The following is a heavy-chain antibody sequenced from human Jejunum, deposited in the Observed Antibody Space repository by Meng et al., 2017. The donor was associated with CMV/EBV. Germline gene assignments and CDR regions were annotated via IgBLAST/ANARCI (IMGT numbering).Heavy chain of an antibody. CDR2: IRYDGSNK. Sequence: GVTFGSDGMDGVRQAPGKGVEWVTFIRYDGSNKYYADSVKGRFTISRDNSKNTLYLQMHSLRAEDTAVYYCAKRGDYGATYDMDVWGQGTTVTVSS. CDR3: AKRGDYGATYDMDV. V-gene: IGHV3-30*02. CDR1: GVTFGSDG. D-gene: IGHD4/OR15-4a*01. J-gene: IGHJ6*02.